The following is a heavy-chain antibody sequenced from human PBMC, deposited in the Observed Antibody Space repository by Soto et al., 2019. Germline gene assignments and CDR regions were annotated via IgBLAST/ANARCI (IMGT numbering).Heavy chain of an antibody. V-gene: IGHV1-69*04. CDR3: AREDIVVVVAATNPRPYWYFDL. CDR1: GGTFSSYT. Sequence: SVKVSCKASGGTFSSYTISWVRQAPGQGLEWMGRIIPILGIANYAQKFQGRVTITADKSTSTAYMELSSLRSEDTAVYYCAREDIVVVVAATNPRPYWYFDLWGRGTLVTVSS. CDR2: IIPILGIA. D-gene: IGHD2-15*01. J-gene: IGHJ2*01.